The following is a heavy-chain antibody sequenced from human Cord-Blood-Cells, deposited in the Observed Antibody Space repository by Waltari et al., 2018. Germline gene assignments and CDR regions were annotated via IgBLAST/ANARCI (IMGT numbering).Heavy chain of an antibody. Sequence: QVQLQQWGAGLLKPSETLSLTCAVYGGSFSGYYWSWIRQPPGKGLEWIGEINHSESTNYNPSLKSRVTISVDTSKNQFSLKLSSVTATDTAVYYCARAPVSPPLYYYYGMDVWGQGTTVTVSS. J-gene: IGHJ6*02. D-gene: IGHD3-16*02. CDR3: ARAPVSPPLYYYYGMDV. V-gene: IGHV4-34*01. CDR2: INHSEST. CDR1: GGSFSGYY.